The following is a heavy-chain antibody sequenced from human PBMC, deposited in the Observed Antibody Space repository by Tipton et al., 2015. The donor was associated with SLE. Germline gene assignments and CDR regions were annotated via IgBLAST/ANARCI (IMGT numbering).Heavy chain of an antibody. D-gene: IGHD3-22*01. Sequence: LRLSCTVSGGSINNYYCNWIRQSPGKGLEWIGYIYYSGSTNYNPSLKSRVTISIDTSENQFSLKLSSVTAADTAVYYCARDEYRYDATGYHLLGHFDFWGQGTLVTVSS. CDR1: GGSINNYY. CDR3: ARDEYRYDATGYHLLGHFDF. CDR2: IYYSGST. V-gene: IGHV4-59*12. J-gene: IGHJ4*02.